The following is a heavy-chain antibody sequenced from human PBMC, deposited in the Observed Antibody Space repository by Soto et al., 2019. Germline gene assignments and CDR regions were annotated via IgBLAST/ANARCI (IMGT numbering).Heavy chain of an antibody. CDR3: ARVLARVRGANFDP. J-gene: IGHJ5*02. V-gene: IGHV3-7*01. CDR2: IKQDGSEK. CDR1: GFTFSSYW. Sequence: PGGSLRLSCAASGFTFSSYWMSWVRQAPGKGLEWVANIKQDGSEKYYVDSVKGRFTISRDNAKNSLYLQMNSLRAEDTAVYYCARVLARVRGANFDPWGQGTLVTVSS. D-gene: IGHD3-10*01.